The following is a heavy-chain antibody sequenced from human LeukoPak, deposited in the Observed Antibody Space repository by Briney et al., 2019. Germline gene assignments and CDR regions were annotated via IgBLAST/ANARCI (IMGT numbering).Heavy chain of an antibody. D-gene: IGHD1-26*01. CDR3: AKGIESSGSYYTGFDY. V-gene: IGHV3-23*01. CDR1: GLPIGDFA. Sequence: GGSLRLSCVASGLPIGDFAMHWVRQAPGKGLEWVSGISGSGGSTYYADSVEGRFTISRDSSKNTLYLQMSSLRAEDTAGYYCAKGIESSGSYYTGFDYWGQGTLVTVSS. CDR2: ISGSGGST. J-gene: IGHJ4*02.